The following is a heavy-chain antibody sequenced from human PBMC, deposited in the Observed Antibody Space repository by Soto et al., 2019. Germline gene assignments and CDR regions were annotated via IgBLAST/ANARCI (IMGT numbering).Heavy chain of an antibody. CDR3: ARSNYEGHYYYYGMDV. CDR2: MNPNSGNT. V-gene: IGHV1-8*01. Sequence: SVKVSCKASGYTFTSYDINWVRQAAGQGLEWMGWMNPNSGNTGYAQKFQGRVTMTRNTSISTAYMELSSLRSEDTAVYYCARSNYEGHYYYYGMDVWGQGTTVTVSS. J-gene: IGHJ6*02. CDR1: GYTFTSYD. D-gene: IGHD4-4*01.